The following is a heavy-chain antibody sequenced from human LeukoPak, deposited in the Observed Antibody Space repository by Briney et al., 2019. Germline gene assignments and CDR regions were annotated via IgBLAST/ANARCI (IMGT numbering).Heavy chain of an antibody. J-gene: IGHJ4*02. D-gene: IGHD1-26*01. CDR1: GGTFSSYA. CDR2: IIPIFGTA. Sequence: SVKVSCKASGGTFSSYAISWVRQAPGQGLEWMGGIIPIFGTANYAQKFQGRVTITTDESTSTAYMELSSLRSEDTAVNYCARDLLEGGSHSGYFDYWGQGTLVTVSS. V-gene: IGHV1-69*05. CDR3: ARDLLEGGSHSGYFDY.